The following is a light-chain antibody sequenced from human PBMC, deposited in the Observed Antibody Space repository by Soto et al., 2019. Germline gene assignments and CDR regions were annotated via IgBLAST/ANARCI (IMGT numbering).Light chain of an antibody. V-gene: IGKV1-9*01. CDR3: QQLNSYSRT. CDR1: QGIRSY. CDR2: AAS. J-gene: IGKJ4*02. Sequence: ILLTQSPSSLSASVGDRATLTCRASQGIRSYLVGYQKKKGKAPKRLIYAASTMQSGVPSRFGGSGYGTDVTITISSRKQEDYAAEYCQQLNSYSRTFGGGTKVDIK.